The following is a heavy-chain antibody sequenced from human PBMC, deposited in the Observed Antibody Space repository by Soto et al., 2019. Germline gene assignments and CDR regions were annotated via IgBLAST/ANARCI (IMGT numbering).Heavy chain of an antibody. Sequence: PGGSLRLSCAASGFNFSAYSMDWIRQAPGKGLEWVSYISGSSSSIYYADSVKGRFTISRDNAKNSLFLQMSSLRDEDTGVYYCAKAAYYYDSSGYPPLGDYWGQGTLVTVSS. D-gene: IGHD3-22*01. CDR1: GFNFSAYS. J-gene: IGHJ4*02. V-gene: IGHV3-48*02. CDR2: ISGSSSSI. CDR3: AKAAYYYDSSGYPPLGDY.